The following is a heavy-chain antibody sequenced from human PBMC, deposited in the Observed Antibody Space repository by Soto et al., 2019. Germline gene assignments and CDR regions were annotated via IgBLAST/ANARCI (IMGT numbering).Heavy chain of an antibody. J-gene: IGHJ1*01. CDR2: VSWNRGSK. CDR1: GFTFGDYA. CDR3: AKDQVVTLWAFQH. D-gene: IGHD2-21*02. V-gene: IGHV3-9*01. Sequence: EVQLVESGGGLVQPGRSLRLSCAASGFTFGDYAMHWVRQAPGKGLEWVSGVSWNRGSKVYADSVKGRFTISRDNAKKSLYLQMNSLRAYDTAFYYCAKDQVVTLWAFQHWGQGTLVTVSS.